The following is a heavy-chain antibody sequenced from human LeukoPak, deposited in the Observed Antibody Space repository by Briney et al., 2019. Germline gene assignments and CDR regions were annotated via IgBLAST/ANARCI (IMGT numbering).Heavy chain of an antibody. V-gene: IGHV1-2*02. CDR1: GYTFTGYY. CDR3: ARGSAFVTTYRGSNWFDL. Sequence: GASVKVSCKASGYTFTGYYMHWVRQAPGQGLEWMGWINPNSGGTNYAQKFQVRVTMTRDTSISTAYMELSRLRSDDTAVYYCARGSAFVTTYRGSNWFDLWGQGTLVTVSS. J-gene: IGHJ5*02. D-gene: IGHD5-18*01. CDR2: INPNSGGT.